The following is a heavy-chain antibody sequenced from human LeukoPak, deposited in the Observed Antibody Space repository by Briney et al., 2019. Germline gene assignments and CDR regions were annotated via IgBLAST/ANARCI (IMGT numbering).Heavy chain of an antibody. V-gene: IGHV4-34*01. CDR3: ARGSSFDGYCSAGACDAGYYDS. CDR1: GESFSAYF. J-gene: IGHJ4*02. CDR2: INHRVSS. Sequence: SETLSLTCAVYGESFSAYFWNWIRQAPGKPLEYIGEINHRVSSHYNPSLKTRVTLSVDTSKKQFSLKLTSVTAADTAVYFCARGSSFDGYCSAGACDAGYYDSWGQGTPVTVSS. D-gene: IGHD2-15*01.